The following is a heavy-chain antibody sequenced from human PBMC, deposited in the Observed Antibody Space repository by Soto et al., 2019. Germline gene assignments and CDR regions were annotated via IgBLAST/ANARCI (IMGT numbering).Heavy chain of an antibody. CDR2: IYYSGST. J-gene: IGHJ4*02. CDR3: ARVSGVGFDY. D-gene: IGHD3-10*01. CDR1: GGSISSYY. Sequence: QVQLQESGPGLVKPSETLSLTCTVSGGSISSYYWSWIRQPPGKGLEWIGYIYYSGSTNYNPSLKSRVTISVDTSKNQFSLKLSSVTAADTAVYYCARVSGVGFDYWGQGTLVTVSS. V-gene: IGHV4-59*01.